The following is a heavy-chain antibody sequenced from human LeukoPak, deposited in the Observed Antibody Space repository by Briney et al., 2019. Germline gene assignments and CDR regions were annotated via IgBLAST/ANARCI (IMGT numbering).Heavy chain of an antibody. CDR3: AREEAL. CDR2: ISAYNGTT. J-gene: IGHJ4*02. Sequence: GASVKVSCKASGYTFTGYYMHWVRQAPGQGLEWMGWISAYNGTTNYAQKLQGRVTMTTDTSTSTAYMELRSLRSDDTAVYYCAREEALWGQGTLVTVSS. CDR1: GYTFTGYY. V-gene: IGHV1-18*04.